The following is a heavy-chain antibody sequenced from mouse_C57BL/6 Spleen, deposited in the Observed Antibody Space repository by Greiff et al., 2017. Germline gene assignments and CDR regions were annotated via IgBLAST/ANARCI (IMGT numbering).Heavy chain of an antibody. CDR1: GYTFTSYW. CDR3: ARGDWGHWYFDV. Sequence: VQLQQPGAELVKPGASVKLSCKASGYTFTSYWMHWVKQRPGQGLEWIGMIHPNSGSTNYNEKFKSKATLTVDNSSSTAYMQLSSLTSEDSAVYYCARGDWGHWYFDVWGTGTTVTVSS. J-gene: IGHJ1*03. CDR2: IHPNSGST. V-gene: IGHV1-64*01. D-gene: IGHD4-1*01.